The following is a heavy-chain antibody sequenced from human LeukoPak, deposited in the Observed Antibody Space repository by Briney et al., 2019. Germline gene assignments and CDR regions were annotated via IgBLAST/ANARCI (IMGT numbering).Heavy chain of an antibody. CDR2: IKEDGNEK. D-gene: IGHD3-22*01. CDR1: GFTFSGAW. CDR3: AKDYDSSGYYLGSYFQH. Sequence: GGSLRLSCAVSGFTFSGAWMTWVRQAPGKGLEWVANIKEDGNEKYYVDSVKGRFTISRDNAKNSLYLQMNSLRPEDTAVYYCAKDYDSSGYYLGSYFQHWGQGTLVTVSS. V-gene: IGHV3-7*01. J-gene: IGHJ1*01.